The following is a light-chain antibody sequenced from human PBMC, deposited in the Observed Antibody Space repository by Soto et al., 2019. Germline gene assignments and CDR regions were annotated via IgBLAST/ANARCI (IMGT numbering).Light chain of an antibody. CDR3: QSYDSNIVV. V-gene: IGLV6-57*04. Sequence: NFMLTQPHSVSESPGKTVTISCTRSSGSIASNYVQWYQQRPGSAPTTMIYEDNQRPSGVPDRFSGSIDSSSNSASLTISGLKTEDEADDCCQSYDSNIVVFGGGTKLTVL. CDR1: SGSIASNY. CDR2: EDN. J-gene: IGLJ2*01.